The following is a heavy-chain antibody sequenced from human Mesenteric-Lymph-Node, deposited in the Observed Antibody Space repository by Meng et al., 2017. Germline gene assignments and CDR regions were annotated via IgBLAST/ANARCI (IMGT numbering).Heavy chain of an antibody. V-gene: IGHV4-4*02. CDR1: GGSISSGDW. Sequence: SETLSLTCAVSGGSISSGDWWSWVRQPPGKGLEWIGEIYRSESTNYNPSLKSRVTMSADKSKNQFSLKLNSVTAADTAVYYCTRGPRTFDIWGQGTMVTVSS. D-gene: IGHD6-6*01. CDR3: TRGPRTFDI. J-gene: IGHJ3*02. CDR2: IYRSEST.